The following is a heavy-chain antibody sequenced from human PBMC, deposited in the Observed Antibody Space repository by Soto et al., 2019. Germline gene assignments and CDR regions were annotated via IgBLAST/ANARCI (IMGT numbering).Heavy chain of an antibody. Sequence: ASVKVSCKASGYTFTGYYMHWVRQAPGQGLEWMGWINPNSGGTNYAQKFQGWVTMTRDTSISTAYMELSRLRSDDTAVYYCARETYYYGSGSYGPFYYYGMDVWGQGTTVTVS. CDR2: INPNSGGT. CDR1: GYTFTGYY. D-gene: IGHD3-10*01. CDR3: ARETYYYGSGSYGPFYYYGMDV. J-gene: IGHJ6*02. V-gene: IGHV1-2*04.